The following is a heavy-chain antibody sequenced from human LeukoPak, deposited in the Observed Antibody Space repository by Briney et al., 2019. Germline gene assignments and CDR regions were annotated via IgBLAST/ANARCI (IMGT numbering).Heavy chain of an antibody. CDR1: GGSISSYY. CDR3: ARAGGGYSSSWYPKKVFDP. CDR2: IYYSGST. J-gene: IGHJ5*02. D-gene: IGHD6-13*01. Sequence: PSETLSLTCTVSGGSISSYYWSWIRQPPGKGLEWIGYIYYSGSTNYNPSLKSRVTISVDTSKNQFSLKLSSVTAADTAVYYCARAGGGYSSSWYPKKVFDPWGQGTLVTVSS. V-gene: IGHV4-59*01.